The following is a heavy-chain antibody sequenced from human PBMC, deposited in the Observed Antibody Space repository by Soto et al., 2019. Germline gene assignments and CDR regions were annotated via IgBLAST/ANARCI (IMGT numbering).Heavy chain of an antibody. J-gene: IGHJ4*02. CDR3: ARAFSSSMMDY. Sequence: GGSLRLSCAASGFTFSSYGMHWVRQAPGKGLEWVAVIWYDGSNKYYADSVKGRFTISRDNSKNTLYLQMNSLRAEDTAVYYCARAFSSSMMDYWGQGTLVTVSS. V-gene: IGHV3-33*01. CDR2: IWYDGSNK. D-gene: IGHD6-6*01. CDR1: GFTFSSYG.